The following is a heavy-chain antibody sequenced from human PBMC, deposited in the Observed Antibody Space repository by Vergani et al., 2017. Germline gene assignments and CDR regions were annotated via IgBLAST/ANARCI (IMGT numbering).Heavy chain of an antibody. Sequence: EVHLLESGGGQVEAGGSLRLSCVASGFTFSNSAMSWVRQTSGKGLEWVSAISGHGDRTYYADSVKGRFTISRDNAKSSLYLQMNSLRADDTAVYYCARGYKYDNSGYYYYLPDYWGQGTLVTVSS. D-gene: IGHD3-22*01. CDR2: ISGHGDRT. CDR1: GFTFSNSA. V-gene: IGHV3-23*01. J-gene: IGHJ4*02. CDR3: ARGYKYDNSGYYYYLPDY.